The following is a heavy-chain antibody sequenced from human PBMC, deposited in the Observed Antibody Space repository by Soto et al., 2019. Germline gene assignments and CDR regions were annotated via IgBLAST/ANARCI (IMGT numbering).Heavy chain of an antibody. CDR1: GYSVINYW. J-gene: IGHJ6*02. CDR3: ARPRSSSRNYYGMDV. Sequence: PGESLKISCKGSGYSVINYWINWVRQMPDKGLEWMGRIDPRDSYTNYSPSFQGQVTISADKSISTAYLQWSSLKASDTAMYYCARPRSSSRNYYGMDVWGQGTTVTVSS. V-gene: IGHV5-10-1*04. CDR2: IDPRDSYT. D-gene: IGHD6-13*01.